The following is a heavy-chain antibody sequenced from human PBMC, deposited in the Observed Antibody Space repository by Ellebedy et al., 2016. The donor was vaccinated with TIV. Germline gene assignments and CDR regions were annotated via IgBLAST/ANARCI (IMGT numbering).Heavy chain of an antibody. Sequence: MPSETLSLTCTVSGGPISSSRYYWGWSRLPPGKGLEWIGNIYYSGNTYYNPSLQSRVTISVDTSKNHFSLRLNSVTAADTAVYYCARFVRATKAFDIWGQGTMVTVSS. CDR1: GGPISSSRYY. J-gene: IGHJ3*02. CDR3: ARFVRATKAFDI. V-gene: IGHV4-39*07. CDR2: IYYSGNT. D-gene: IGHD5-12*01.